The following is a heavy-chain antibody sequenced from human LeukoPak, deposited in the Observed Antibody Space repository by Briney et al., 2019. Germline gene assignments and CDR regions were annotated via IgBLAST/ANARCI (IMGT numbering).Heavy chain of an antibody. Sequence: SETLSLTCTVSGGSISGYYWSWIRQPPGKGLEWIGYIYYSGSTNYNPSLKSRVTISVDASSNQFSLKLSSVTAADTAVYYCARGDIAADNWFDPWGQGILVTVSS. CDR2: IYYSGST. CDR3: ARGDIAADNWFDP. D-gene: IGHD6-25*01. J-gene: IGHJ5*02. V-gene: IGHV4-59*01. CDR1: GGSISGYY.